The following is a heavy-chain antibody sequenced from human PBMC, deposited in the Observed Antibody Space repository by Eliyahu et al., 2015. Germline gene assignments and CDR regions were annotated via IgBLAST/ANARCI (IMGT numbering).Heavy chain of an antibody. D-gene: IGHD5-18*01. V-gene: IGHV1-69*01. J-gene: IGHJ4*02. CDR2: IIPIFGTA. Sequence: QVQLVQSGAEVKKPGSSVKVSCKASGGTFSSYAISWVRQAPGQGLEWMGGIIPIFGTANYAQKFQGRVTITADESTSTAYMELSSLRSEDTAVYYCARGSVHPEVDTAMEIDYWGQGTLVTVSS. CDR1: GGTFSSYA. CDR3: ARGSVHPEVDTAMEIDY.